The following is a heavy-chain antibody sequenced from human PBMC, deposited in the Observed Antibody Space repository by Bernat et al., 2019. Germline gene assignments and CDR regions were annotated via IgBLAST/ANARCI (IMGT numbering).Heavy chain of an antibody. D-gene: IGHD6-19*01. Sequence: QLQLQVSGPGLAKPSETLSLTCTVSGGSISSSSYYWGWIRQPPGKGLEWIGSIYYSRSTYYNPSLKSRVTISVDTSKIRISLKLSSVTAADTAVYYCARHREQWRVRALCFDYWGQGTLVTVSS. CDR3: ARHREQWRVRALCFDY. V-gene: IGHV4-39*01. J-gene: IGHJ4*02. CDR1: GGSISSSSYY. CDR2: IYYSRST.